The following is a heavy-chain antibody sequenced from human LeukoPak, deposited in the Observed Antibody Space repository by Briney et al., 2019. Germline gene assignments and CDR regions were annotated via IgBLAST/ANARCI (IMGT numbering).Heavy chain of an antibody. D-gene: IGHD5-18*01. CDR3: ARDRRGYSYGYDYYFDY. J-gene: IGHJ4*02. V-gene: IGHV1-2*02. Sequence: GASVKVSCKASGYTFTSFDINWVRQATGQGLEWMGWVNPNSGGTNYAQKFQGRVTMTRDTSISTAYMELSRLRSDDTAVYYCARDRRGYSYGYDYYFDYWGQGTLVTVSS. CDR2: VNPNSGGT. CDR1: GYTFTSFD.